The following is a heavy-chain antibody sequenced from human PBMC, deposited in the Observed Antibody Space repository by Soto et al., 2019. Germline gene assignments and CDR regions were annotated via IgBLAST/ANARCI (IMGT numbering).Heavy chain of an antibody. CDR1: GFTFNSYT. V-gene: IGHV3-48*01. D-gene: IGHD2-21*01. CDR2: ITVIGNTK. CDR3: AVAYCGGDCYAFDI. J-gene: IGHJ3*02. Sequence: GGSLRLSCAASGFTFNSYTMNWVRQAPGKGLEWISYITVIGNTKFYADSVKGRFTISRDNANNSLYLQMNSLRAEDAAVYYCAVAYCGGDCYAFDIWGQGTMVTVSS.